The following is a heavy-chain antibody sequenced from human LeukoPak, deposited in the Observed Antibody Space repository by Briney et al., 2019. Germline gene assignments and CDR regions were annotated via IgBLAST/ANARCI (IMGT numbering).Heavy chain of an antibody. CDR1: GFTFSSYW. Sequence: GGSLRLSCVASGFTFSSYWMSWVRQAPGKGLEWVSYISSSGSTIYYADSVKGRFTISRDNAKNSLYLQMNSLRAEDTAVYYCVRIKTTVTTYDYWGRGTLVTVSS. CDR2: ISSSGSTI. V-gene: IGHV3-48*04. J-gene: IGHJ4*02. CDR3: VRIKTTVTTYDY. D-gene: IGHD4-17*01.